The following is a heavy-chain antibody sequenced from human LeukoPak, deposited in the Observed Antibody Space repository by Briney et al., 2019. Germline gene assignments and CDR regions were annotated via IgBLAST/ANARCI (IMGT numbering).Heavy chain of an antibody. V-gene: IGHV3-20*04. D-gene: IGHD3-3*02. CDR2: INYNGAIT. CDR1: GFSFVDYG. J-gene: IGHJ4*02. CDR3: ARDRLGPSFSVSHFDL. Sequence: GGSLRLSCATSGFSFVDYGLSWGRRRPGKGLGWLCAINYNGAITDYADSVKDRFTISRDIAKNTLYPRMASLRAEDTALYYCARDRLGPSFSVSHFDLWGQGTLVTVSS.